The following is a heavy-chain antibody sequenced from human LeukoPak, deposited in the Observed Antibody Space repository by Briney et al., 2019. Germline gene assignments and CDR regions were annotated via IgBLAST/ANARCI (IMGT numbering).Heavy chain of an antibody. D-gene: IGHD1-26*01. V-gene: IGHV4-39*01. J-gene: IGHJ4*02. CDR1: GGSISNINYY. Sequence: PSETLSLTCTVSGGSISNINYYWGWIRQPPGKGLEWIGSIYYSGSTYYNPSLKSRVTISVDTSKNQFSLRLSSVTAADTAVYYCARHSGSSYGYYIDYWGQGTLVTVSS. CDR2: IYYSGST. CDR3: ARHSGSSYGYYIDY.